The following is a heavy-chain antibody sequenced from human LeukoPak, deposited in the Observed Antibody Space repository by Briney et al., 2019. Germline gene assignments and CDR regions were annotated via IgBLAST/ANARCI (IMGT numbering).Heavy chain of an antibody. CDR2: ISHSGTT. CDR1: GGSFSDYH. J-gene: IGHJ4*02. Sequence: PSETLSLTCAVHGGSFSDYHWTWIRQSPGKRLEWIGQISHSGTTRYNPSFNSRVTMSVDTSKNQFSLKLTSVTAADTAIYYCARGAPGFWGQGTLVTVSS. V-gene: IGHV4-34*01. CDR3: ARGAPGF.